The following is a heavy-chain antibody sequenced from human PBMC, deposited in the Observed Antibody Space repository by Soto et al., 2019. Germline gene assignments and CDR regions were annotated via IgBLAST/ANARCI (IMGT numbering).Heavy chain of an antibody. J-gene: IGHJ5*02. V-gene: IGHV4-4*07. CDR3: VRGQRFSHSFDP. CDR2: IYSSGGT. Sequence: QVQLQESGPGLVKPSETLSLTCTVSGGAISGYYWTWIRQPAGKGLEWIGRIYSSGGTKYNPSLKCRVTMSLDTSKIQFSLRLSSVTAADTAVYYCVRGQRFSHSFDPWGQGTLVTVSS. D-gene: IGHD3-3*01. CDR1: GGAISGYY.